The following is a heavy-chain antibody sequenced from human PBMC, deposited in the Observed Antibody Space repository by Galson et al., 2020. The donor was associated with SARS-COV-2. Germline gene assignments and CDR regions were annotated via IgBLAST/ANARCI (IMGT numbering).Heavy chain of an antibody. D-gene: IGHD6-19*01. CDR1: GFHYSPAW. V-gene: IGHV3-15*01. CDR2: VKSKTSGGTT. Sequence: GESLKISCAASGFHYSPAWMSWVRQAPGRGLEWIALVKSKTSGGTTDYAAPVKGRFTILRDDSKSTVHLQMYSLNTEDTAVYYCVADVAEAGYGEFDYWAQGTLVTVSS. J-gene: IGHJ4*02. CDR3: VADVAEAGYGEFDY.